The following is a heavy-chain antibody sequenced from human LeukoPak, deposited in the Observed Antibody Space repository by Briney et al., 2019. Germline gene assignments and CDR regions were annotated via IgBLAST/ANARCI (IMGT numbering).Heavy chain of an antibody. Sequence: SQTLSLTCTVSGGSISSYYWSWIRQPAGKGLEWIGRIYTSGSTNYNPSLKSRVTMSVDTSKNQFSLKLSSVTAADTAVYYCARGMEQYYDFWSGRPNNYYYYYMDVWGKGTTVTVSS. CDR1: GGSISSYY. D-gene: IGHD3-3*01. V-gene: IGHV4-4*07. J-gene: IGHJ6*03. CDR2: IYTSGST. CDR3: ARGMEQYYDFWSGRPNNYYYYYMDV.